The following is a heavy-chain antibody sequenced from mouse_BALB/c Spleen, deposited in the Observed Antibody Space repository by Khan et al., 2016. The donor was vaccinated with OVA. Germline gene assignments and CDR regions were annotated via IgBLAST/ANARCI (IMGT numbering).Heavy chain of an antibody. Sequence: EVELVESGGGLVQPGGSRKLSCAASGFTFIDYGMAWVRPTPGKGPEWIAFISSVAYSIYYADTVTGRFTISRENAKNTLYLEMSSLRSDDTAMYYCARGGFAYWGQGTLVTVSA. CDR3: ARGGFAY. J-gene: IGHJ3*01. V-gene: IGHV5-15*02. CDR1: GFTFIDYG. CDR2: ISSVAYSI.